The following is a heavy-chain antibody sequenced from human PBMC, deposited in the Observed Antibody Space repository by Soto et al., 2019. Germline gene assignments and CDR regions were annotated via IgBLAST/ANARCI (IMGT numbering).Heavy chain of an antibody. CDR3: GPGGVGYSGY. CDR2: ISYDGSNK. Sequence: VQLVESGGGVVQPGRSLRLSCAASGFTFSSYAMHWVRQAPGKGLEWVAVISYDGSNKYYADSVKGRFTISRENSKNTLYRQMDSAVAEDTAVYYWGPGGVGYSGYWGQGTLVTVSS. J-gene: IGHJ4*02. V-gene: IGHV3-30-3*01. CDR1: GFTFSSYA. D-gene: IGHD1-26*01.